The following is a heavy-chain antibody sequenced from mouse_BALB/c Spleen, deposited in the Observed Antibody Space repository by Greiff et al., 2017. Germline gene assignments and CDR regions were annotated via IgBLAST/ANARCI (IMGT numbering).Heavy chain of an antibody. V-gene: IGHV5-17*02. CDR2: ISSGSSTI. D-gene: IGHD2-1*01. CDR3: ARSSFYYPFAY. J-gene: IGHJ3*01. Sequence: EVQLVESGVGLVQPGGSRKLSCAASGFTFSSFGMHWVRQAPEKGLEWVAYISSGSSTIYYADTVKGRFTISRDNPKNTLLLQMTSLRSEDTAMYYCARSSFYYPFAYWGQGTLVTVSA. CDR1: GFTFSSFG.